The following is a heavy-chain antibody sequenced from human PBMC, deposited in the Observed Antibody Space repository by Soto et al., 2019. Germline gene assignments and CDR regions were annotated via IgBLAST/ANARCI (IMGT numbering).Heavy chain of an antibody. Sequence: SETLSLTCTVSGDSIRNRNYYWGWIRQPPGKGLEWIVSRYDDESTFYNPSLKRRVTVSIDTSKKQFSLKLSSVTAADTAVYYCARLVDTAMFSWGQGTLVTVSS. V-gene: IGHV4-39*01. CDR2: RYDDEST. CDR1: GDSIRNRNYY. D-gene: IGHD5-18*01. CDR3: ARLVDTAMFS. J-gene: IGHJ5*02.